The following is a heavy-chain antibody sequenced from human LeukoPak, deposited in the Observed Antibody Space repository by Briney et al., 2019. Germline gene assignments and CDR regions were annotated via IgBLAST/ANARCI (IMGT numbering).Heavy chain of an antibody. D-gene: IGHD5-18*01. Sequence: PSETLSLTCTVSGGSITSDSYYWGWIRQPPGKGLEWIGSISYSGSTFYNSSLKSRVTISVDTSKNQFSLKLSSVTAADTAVYYCAEVTVSDYWGQGTLVTVSS. CDR2: ISYSGST. J-gene: IGHJ4*02. CDR1: GGSITSDSYY. CDR3: AEVTVSDY. V-gene: IGHV4-39*01.